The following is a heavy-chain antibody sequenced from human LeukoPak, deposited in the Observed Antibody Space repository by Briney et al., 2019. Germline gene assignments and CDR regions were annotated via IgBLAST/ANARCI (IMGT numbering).Heavy chain of an antibody. CDR2: IYYSGST. V-gene: IGHV4-39*07. CDR3: ARGETSSGWSYYYYYYYMDV. Sequence: SETLSLTCTVSGGSISSSSYYWGWIRQPPGKGLEWIGSIYYSGSTYYNPSLKSRVTISVDTSKNQFSLKLSSVTAADTAVYYCARGETSSGWSYYYYYYYMDVWGKGTTVTVSS. D-gene: IGHD6-19*01. J-gene: IGHJ6*03. CDR1: GGSISSSSYY.